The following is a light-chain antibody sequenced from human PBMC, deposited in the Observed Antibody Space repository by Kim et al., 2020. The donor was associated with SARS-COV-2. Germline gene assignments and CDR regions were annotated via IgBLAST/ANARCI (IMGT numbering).Light chain of an antibody. CDR2: GAS. Sequence: PGERATLSCRASQSVSSAYLAWYQQKPGQAPRLLIYGASTRATGIPDRFSGSGSGTDFTLTITRLEPEDFAVYFCQQYGDAPRTFGPGTKVDIK. V-gene: IGKV3-20*01. J-gene: IGKJ1*01. CDR3: QQYGDAPRT. CDR1: QSVSSAY.